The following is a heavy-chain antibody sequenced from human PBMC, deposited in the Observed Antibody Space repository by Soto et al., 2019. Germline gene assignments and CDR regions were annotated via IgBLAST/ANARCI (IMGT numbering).Heavy chain of an antibody. D-gene: IGHD3-3*01. Sequence: SETLSLTCAVSGGSISSYYWSWIRQPPGKGLEWIGYIYYSGSTYYNPSLKSRVTISVDTSKNQFSLKLSSVTAADTAVYYCARDSPELYDFWSGYYPTAYFIMDVWGQGTTVTVSS. CDR3: ARDSPELYDFWSGYYPTAYFIMDV. CDR1: GGSISSYY. CDR2: IYYSGST. J-gene: IGHJ6*02. V-gene: IGHV4-59*12.